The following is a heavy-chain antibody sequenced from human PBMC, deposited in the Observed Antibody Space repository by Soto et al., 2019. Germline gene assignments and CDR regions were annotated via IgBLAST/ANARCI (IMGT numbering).Heavy chain of an antibody. D-gene: IGHD4-17*01. CDR1: GFTFSSYA. CDR3: AKDYGVINYGAYVAVDY. V-gene: IGHV3-23*01. CDR2: ISGSGGST. Sequence: EVQLLESGGGLVQPGGSLRLSCAASGFTFSSYAMSWVRQAPGKGLEWGSAISGSGGSTYYADSAEGRFTISRDNYKKTWYMKMNRLRAEDTAVYYCAKDYGVINYGAYVAVDYWGQGTLLTVSS. J-gene: IGHJ4*02.